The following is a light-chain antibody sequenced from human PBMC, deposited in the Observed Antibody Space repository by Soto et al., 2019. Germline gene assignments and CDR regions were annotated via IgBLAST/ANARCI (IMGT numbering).Light chain of an antibody. Sequence: DIVLTQSPATLSVSPGERATLSCRASQSIGSNLAWYQQKPGQTPRLLIYGTSIRATGIQARVSGSGSGTEFTLTISSLQSEDFAVYYCQHYNNWPLTFGGGTKVDIK. CDR1: QSIGSN. J-gene: IGKJ4*01. CDR3: QHYNNWPLT. CDR2: GTS. V-gene: IGKV3-15*01.